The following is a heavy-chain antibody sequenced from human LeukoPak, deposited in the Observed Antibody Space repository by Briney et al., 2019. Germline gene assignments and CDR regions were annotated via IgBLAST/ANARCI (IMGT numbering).Heavy chain of an antibody. CDR3: ARYSNYVQFFDY. Sequence: SETLSLTCTVSGGSISSSSYYWGWIRQPPGKGLEWIGSIYYSGSTYYNPSLKSRVTISVDTSKNQFSLKLSSVTAADTAVYYCARYSNYVQFFDYWGQGILVTVSS. V-gene: IGHV4-39*01. D-gene: IGHD4-11*01. CDR1: GGSISSSSYY. CDR2: IYYSGST. J-gene: IGHJ4*02.